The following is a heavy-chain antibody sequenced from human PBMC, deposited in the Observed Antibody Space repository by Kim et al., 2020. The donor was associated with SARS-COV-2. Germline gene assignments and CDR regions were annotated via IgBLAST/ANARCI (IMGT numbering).Heavy chain of an antibody. J-gene: IGHJ6*04. V-gene: IGHV1-8*01. CDR1: GYTFTSYD. CDR2: MNPNSGKT. Sequence: ASVKVSCKASGYTFTSYDINWVRQATGQGLEWMGWMNPNSGKTGYAQKFQGRVTMTRNTSIGTAYMELSSLRSEDTAVYYCARVSHPITIFAVVITSVYYYSYYGMEVWGEETTVTVSS. D-gene: IGHD3-3*01. CDR3: ARVSHPITIFAVVITSVYYYSYYGMEV.